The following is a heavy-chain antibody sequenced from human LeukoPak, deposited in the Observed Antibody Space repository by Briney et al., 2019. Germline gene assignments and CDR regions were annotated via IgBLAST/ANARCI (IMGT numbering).Heavy chain of an antibody. CDR2: VSGSGSRT. Sequence: GGSLRLSCAVSGFIFRNYAMSWVRQASGKGLEWVSDVSGSGSRTYYADSVKGRFTISRDNSKNTLYLQMDSLRVDDSAVYYCAKDHDGYEMWGQGTMVTVSS. J-gene: IGHJ3*02. CDR3: AKDHDGYEM. V-gene: IGHV3-23*01. CDR1: GFIFRNYA.